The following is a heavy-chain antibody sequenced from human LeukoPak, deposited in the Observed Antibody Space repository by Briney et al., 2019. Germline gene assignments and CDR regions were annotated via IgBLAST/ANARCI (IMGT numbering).Heavy chain of an antibody. CDR1: GYSFTFYW. V-gene: IGHV5-51*01. J-gene: IGHJ4*02. Sequence: GESLKISCKGSGYSFTFYWIGWVRHMPGKGLEWMGIIYPGDSDTRYSPSFQGQVTISADKSISTAYLQWSSLKASDTAMYYCARHVAGSGSYYNYWGQGALVTVSS. D-gene: IGHD3-10*01. CDR3: ARHVAGSGSYYNY. CDR2: IYPGDSDT.